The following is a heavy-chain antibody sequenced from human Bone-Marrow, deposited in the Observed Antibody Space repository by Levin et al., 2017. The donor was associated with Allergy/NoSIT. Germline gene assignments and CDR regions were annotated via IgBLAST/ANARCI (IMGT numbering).Heavy chain of an antibody. J-gene: IGHJ5*02. Sequence: GSLRLSCAVSGGSMITTNWWSWVRQTPGKGLEWIGEIDHSGSTNYNPSLKSRIIISVDHSKNQFSLNLTSVTAADTATYYCARGSCSSTRCYRSRWFDPWGQGTLVTVSS. CDR1: GGSMITTNW. CDR3: ARGSCSSTRCYRSRWFDP. V-gene: IGHV4-4*02. CDR2: IDHSGST. D-gene: IGHD2-2*01.